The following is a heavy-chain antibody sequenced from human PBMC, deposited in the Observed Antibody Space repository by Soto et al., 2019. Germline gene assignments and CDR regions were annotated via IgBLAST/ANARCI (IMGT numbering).Heavy chain of an antibody. V-gene: IGHV4-31*03. D-gene: IGHD3-3*01. CDR3: ARAERSGYYGVDY. CDR1: GYSISSGGYY. J-gene: IGHJ4*02. CDR2: IFYDGRT. Sequence: QVQLQETGPGLVKPSQTLSLTCTVSGYSISSGGYYWSWIRQLPGRGLEWIGYIFYDGRTGDTPSIKSRISTSVDSSKNQYSLRVSSVTAADTAVYFCARAERSGYYGVDYWGQGTLVTVSS.